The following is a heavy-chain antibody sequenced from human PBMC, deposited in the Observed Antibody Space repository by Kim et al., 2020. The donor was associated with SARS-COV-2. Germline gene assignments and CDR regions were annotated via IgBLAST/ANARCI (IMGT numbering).Heavy chain of an antibody. CDR3: ARDRGGGDYDFWSGYWRGSYYYYGMDV. D-gene: IGHD3-3*01. CDR2: ISSSGSTI. CDR1: GFTFSSYE. J-gene: IGHJ6*02. Sequence: GGSLRLSCAASGFTFSSYEMNWVRQAPGKGLEWVSYISSSGSTIYYADSVKGRFTISRDNAKNSLYLQMNSLRAEDTAVYYCARDRGGGDYDFWSGYWRGSYYYYGMDVWGQGTTVTVSS. V-gene: IGHV3-48*03.